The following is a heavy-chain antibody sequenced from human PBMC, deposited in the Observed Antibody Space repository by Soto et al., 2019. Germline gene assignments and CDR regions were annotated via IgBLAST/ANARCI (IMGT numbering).Heavy chain of an antibody. D-gene: IGHD5-12*01. CDR2: VRWDDEK. J-gene: IGHJ6*02. CDR3: VRTQGGYTAYYVMDV. Sequence: SGPTLVNPSQTLTLTCTFSGFSLNTGGMCLSWVRQPTGKALEWLAVVRWDDEKHFSTSLRNRISVSKDASGDRVVLTMANMDPGDSGKYYCVRTQGGYTAYYVMDVWGPGTTVTVSS. CDR1: GFSLNTGGMC. V-gene: IGHV2-70*19.